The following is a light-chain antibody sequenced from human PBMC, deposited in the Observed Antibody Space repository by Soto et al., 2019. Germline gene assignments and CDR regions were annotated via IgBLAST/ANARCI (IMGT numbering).Light chain of an antibody. J-gene: IGLJ1*01. CDR1: SSHICGNS. CDR3: GSWDSSLSTYV. V-gene: IGLV1-51*01. Sequence: QSVLTQPPSVSAAPGQKDTISCSGSSSHICGNSVSWYQQLPGTAPKLLIYDDDKRPSGIPDRFSDSKSGTSATLRITGFRTGDEPDYYCGSWDSSLSTYVFGTGAKVTLL. CDR2: DDD.